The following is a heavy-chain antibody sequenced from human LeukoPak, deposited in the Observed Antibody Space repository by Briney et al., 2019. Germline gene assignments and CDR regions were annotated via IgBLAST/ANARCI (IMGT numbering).Heavy chain of an antibody. CDR1: GGFFSGYY. CDR3: ARTDGYNIPEIDY. V-gene: IGHV4-34*01. Sequence: PSETLSLTCAVYGGFFSGYYWSWIRQPPGKGLEWIGEINHSGSTYYNPSLKSRVTISVDTSKNPFSLKLSSVTAADTAVYYCARTDGYNIPEIDYWGQGTLVTVSS. CDR2: INHSGST. D-gene: IGHD5-24*01. J-gene: IGHJ4*02.